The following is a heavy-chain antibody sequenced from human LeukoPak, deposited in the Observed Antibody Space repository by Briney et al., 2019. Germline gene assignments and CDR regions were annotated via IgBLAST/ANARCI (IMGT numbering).Heavy chain of an antibody. CDR2: FDPEDGET. Sequence: ASVKVSCKVSGYTLTELSMHWVRQAPGKGLEWMGGFDPEDGETIYAQKFQGRVTMTEDTSTDTAYMELSSLRSEDTAVYYCATAPYSGSSPAAFDIWGQGTMVTVSS. D-gene: IGHD1-26*01. CDR3: ATAPYSGSSPAAFDI. J-gene: IGHJ3*02. CDR1: GYTLTELS. V-gene: IGHV1-24*01.